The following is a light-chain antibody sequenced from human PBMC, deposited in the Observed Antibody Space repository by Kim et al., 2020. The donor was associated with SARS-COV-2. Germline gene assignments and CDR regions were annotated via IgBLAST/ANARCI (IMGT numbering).Light chain of an antibody. Sequence: QSALTQPPSASGSPGQSVTISCTGTSSDVGNYNYVSWYQQHPGKAPKLMIYEVNKRPSGVPDRFSGSKSANTASLTVSGLQAEDEADYYCSSYAGSNTFVFGTGTKVTVL. CDR3: SSYAGSNTFV. CDR2: EVN. J-gene: IGLJ1*01. CDR1: SSDVGNYNY. V-gene: IGLV2-8*01.